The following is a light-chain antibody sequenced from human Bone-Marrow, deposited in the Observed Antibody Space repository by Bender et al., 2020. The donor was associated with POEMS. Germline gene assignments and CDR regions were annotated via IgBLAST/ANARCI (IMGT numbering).Light chain of an antibody. CDR1: NIGSKS. Sequence: SYVLTQPPSVSVAPGQTARITCGGNNIGSKSVHWYQQKPGQAPVLVVHDDSDRPSGIPERYSGSSSGTTVTLTISGVQAEDEADYYCQSADSSGTYVVFGGGTKLTVL. V-gene: IGLV3-21*02. CDR3: QSADSSGTYVV. CDR2: DDS. J-gene: IGLJ2*01.